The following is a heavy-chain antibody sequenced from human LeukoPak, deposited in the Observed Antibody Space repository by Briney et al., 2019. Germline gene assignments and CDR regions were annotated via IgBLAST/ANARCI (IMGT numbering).Heavy chain of an antibody. V-gene: IGHV4-39*01. CDR3: AKTRIITAYDALDI. Sequence: SETLSLTCTVSGGSIRSSSYYWGWIRQPPGKGLQWIGSIYYSGSTYDNPSLKSRVTISVDTSKNQFSLKLSSVTVADTAVYYCAKTRIITAYDALDIWGQGTVVSVSS. D-gene: IGHD3-10*01. CDR1: GGSIRSSSYY. CDR2: IYYSGST. J-gene: IGHJ3*02.